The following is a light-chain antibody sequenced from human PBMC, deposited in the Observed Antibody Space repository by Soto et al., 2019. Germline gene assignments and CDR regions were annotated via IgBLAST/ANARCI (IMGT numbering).Light chain of an antibody. J-gene: IGKJ4*01. V-gene: IGKV1-5*03. CDR1: HMIGTC. CDR3: QVYNNYPLI. Sequence: DIQMTQSPSTLSASVGDTVTITCRASHMIGTCLAWYQHKPGQAPKVLIHEASNLESGVPSRFSGSGSGTESTLTISSLQRDDSATYFRQVYNNYPLIFGGGTKVEIK. CDR2: EAS.